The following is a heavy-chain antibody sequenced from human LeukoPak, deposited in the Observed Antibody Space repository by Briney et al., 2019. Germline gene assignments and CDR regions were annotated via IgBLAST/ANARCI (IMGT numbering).Heavy chain of an antibody. CDR3: AKDYYGSGSSSCGMDV. CDR2: ISNDGSEK. J-gene: IGHJ6*02. D-gene: IGHD3-10*01. CDR1: GFPFTSSA. Sequence: PGGSLRLSCAASGFPFTSSAIYWVRKAPGKGLEWLALISNDGSEKYSVDSVKGRFSISRDNSKNTLYLQMNSLESEDTAVYYCAKDYYGSGSSSCGMDVWGQGTTVTVSS. V-gene: IGHV3-30*18.